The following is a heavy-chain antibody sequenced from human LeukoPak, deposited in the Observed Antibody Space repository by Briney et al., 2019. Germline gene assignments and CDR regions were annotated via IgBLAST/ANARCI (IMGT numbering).Heavy chain of an antibody. Sequence: SVKVSCKASGGTFSSYAINWVRQAPGQGLEWMGGIIPMFGTANYAQKFQGKVTITADESTSTAYMELRSLRSEDTAVYYCARGWDYDSGGRPTAYVYWGQGTLVTVSS. CDR3: ARGWDYDSGGRPTAYVY. D-gene: IGHD3-22*01. V-gene: IGHV1-69*13. CDR1: GGTFSSYA. J-gene: IGHJ4*02. CDR2: IIPMFGTA.